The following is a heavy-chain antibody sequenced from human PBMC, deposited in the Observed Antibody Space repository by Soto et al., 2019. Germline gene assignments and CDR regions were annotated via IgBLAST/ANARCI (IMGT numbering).Heavy chain of an antibody. Sequence: ASVKVSCKASGYTFTSYYMHWVRQAPGQGLEWMGIINPSGGSTSYAQKFQGRFTMTRDKSTSTVYMELNSLRSEDTAVYYCAKDHGKYNWNYRSMDVWGQGTTVTVSS. V-gene: IGHV1-46*01. J-gene: IGHJ6*02. CDR3: AKDHGKYNWNYRSMDV. CDR2: INPSGGST. D-gene: IGHD1-7*01. CDR1: GYTFTSYY.